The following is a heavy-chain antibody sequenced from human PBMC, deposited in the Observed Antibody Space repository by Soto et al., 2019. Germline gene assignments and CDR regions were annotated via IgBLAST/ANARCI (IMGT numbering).Heavy chain of an antibody. J-gene: IGHJ4*02. CDR3: AITPHSSSWFVIDY. V-gene: IGHV4-30-4*01. D-gene: IGHD6-13*01. CDR1: GGSISSGDYY. Sequence: PSETLSLTCTVSGGSISSGDYYWSWIRQPPGKGLEWIGYIYYSGSTYYNPSLKSRVTISVDTSKNQFSLKLSSVTAADTAVYYCAITPHSSSWFVIDYWGQGTLVTVSS. CDR2: IYYSGST.